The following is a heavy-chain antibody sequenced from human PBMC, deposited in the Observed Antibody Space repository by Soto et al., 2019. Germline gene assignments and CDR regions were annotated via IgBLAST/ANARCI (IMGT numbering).Heavy chain of an antibody. J-gene: IGHJ6*02. D-gene: IGHD3-3*01. Sequence: ASVKVSCKASGYTFTGYYMHWVRQAPGQGLEWMGWINPNSGGTNYAQKFQGWVTMTRDTSISTAYMELSRLRSDDTAVYYCARSFIYDFWSSSYYYYGMDVWGQGTTVTVS. CDR3: ARSFIYDFWSSSYYYYGMDV. V-gene: IGHV1-2*04. CDR1: GYTFTGYY. CDR2: INPNSGGT.